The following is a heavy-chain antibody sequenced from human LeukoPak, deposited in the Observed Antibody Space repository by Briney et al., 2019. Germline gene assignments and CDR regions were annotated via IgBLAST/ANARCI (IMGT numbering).Heavy chain of an antibody. Sequence: GGSLRLSCAAYGFTFISYPMIWVRQTPGKGLEWLSYITTTSNSIYYADSVKGRFTISRDNAKNSLYLQMNSLRAEDTALYYCGKDVSAGGMDVWGQGTTVTVSS. J-gene: IGHJ6*02. CDR3: GKDVSAGGMDV. CDR2: ITTTSNSI. CDR1: GFTFISYP. D-gene: IGHD3-10*01. V-gene: IGHV3-48*04.